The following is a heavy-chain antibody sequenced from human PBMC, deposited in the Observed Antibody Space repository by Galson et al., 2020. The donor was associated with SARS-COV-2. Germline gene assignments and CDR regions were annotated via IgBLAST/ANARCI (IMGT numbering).Heavy chain of an antibody. D-gene: IGHD3-10*01. CDR3: ARDPSGGYGSGSYGDY. J-gene: IGHJ4*02. CDR1: GGSISSSSYY. Sequence: SETLSLTCTVSGGSISSSSYYWGWIRQPPGKGLEWIGSIYYSGSTYYNPSLKSRVTISVDTSKNQFSLKLSSVTAADTAVYYCARDPSGGYGSGSYGDYWGQGTLVTVSS. V-gene: IGHV4-39*02. CDR2: IYYSGST.